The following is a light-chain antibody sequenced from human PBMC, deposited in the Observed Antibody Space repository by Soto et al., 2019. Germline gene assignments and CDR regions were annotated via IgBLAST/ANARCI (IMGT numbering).Light chain of an antibody. V-gene: IGLV2-23*01. J-gene: IGLJ2*01. CDR1: SSDVGSYNL. Sequence: QSALTQPASVSGSPGQSITISCTGTSSDVGSYNLVSWYQQHPGKAPKLMIYEGSKRPSGVSNRFSGSQSGNTASLTISGLQDEDEADYYCCSYAGSRTDVVFGGGTKLTV. CDR2: EGS. CDR3: CSYAGSRTDVV.